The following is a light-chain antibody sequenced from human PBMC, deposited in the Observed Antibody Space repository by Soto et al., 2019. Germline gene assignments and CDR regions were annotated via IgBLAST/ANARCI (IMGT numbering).Light chain of an antibody. V-gene: IGKV1-17*01. J-gene: IGKJ1*01. CDR2: AAS. CDR1: HDIKDD. Sequence: DIQMTQSPSSLSASVGDRVTITCQASHDIKDDLDWYQQKPGKGPKRLIYAASSLQSGVPSRFSGSGSGTEFTLTISSLQSEDFATYYCLQHNSYSWTFGQGTKVEIK. CDR3: LQHNSYSWT.